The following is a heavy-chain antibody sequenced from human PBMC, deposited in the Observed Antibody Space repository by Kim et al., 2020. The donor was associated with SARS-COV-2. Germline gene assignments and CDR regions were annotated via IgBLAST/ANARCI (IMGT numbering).Heavy chain of an antibody. CDR2: FDPEDGET. CDR1: GYTLTELS. J-gene: IGHJ4*02. V-gene: IGHV1-24*01. Sequence: ASVKVSCKVSGYTLTELSMHWVRQAPGKGLEWMGGFDPEDGETIYAQKFQGRVTMTEDTSTDTAYMELSSLRSEDTAVYYCATYGSGSPDDYFDYWGQGTLVTVSS. CDR3: ATYGSGSPDDYFDY. D-gene: IGHD3-10*01.